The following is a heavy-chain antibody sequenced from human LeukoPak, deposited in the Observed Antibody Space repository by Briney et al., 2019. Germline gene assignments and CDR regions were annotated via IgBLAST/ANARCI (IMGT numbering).Heavy chain of an antibody. CDR1: GGSFSGYY. D-gene: IGHD4-23*01. CDR2: INHSGST. V-gene: IGHV4-34*01. CDR3: ARGPGRVVKSHYYYYMDV. Sequence: PSETLSLTCAVYGGSFSGYYWSWIRQPPGKGLEWIGEINHSGSTNYNPSLKSRVTISVGTSKNQFSLKLSSVTAADTAVYYCARGPGRVVKSHYYYYMDVWGKGTTVTVSS. J-gene: IGHJ6*03.